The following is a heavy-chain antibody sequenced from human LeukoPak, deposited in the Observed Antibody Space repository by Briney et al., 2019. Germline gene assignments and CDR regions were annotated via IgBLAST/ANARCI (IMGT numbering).Heavy chain of an antibody. CDR1: GYTFTSYY. D-gene: IGHD1-1*01. CDR3: ARSTSRNWNYVSY. CDR2: INPSGGST. V-gene: IGHV1-46*01. Sequence: ASVKLSCKASGYTFTSYYMHWVREAPGQGLEWMGIINPSGGSTSYAQKFQGRVTMTRDMSTSTVYMELSSLRSEDTAVYYCARSTSRNWNYVSYWGQGTLVTVSS. J-gene: IGHJ4*02.